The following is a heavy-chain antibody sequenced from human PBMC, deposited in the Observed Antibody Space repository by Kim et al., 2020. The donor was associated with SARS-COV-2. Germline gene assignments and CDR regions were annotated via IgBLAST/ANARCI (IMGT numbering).Heavy chain of an antibody. CDR1: GGSFSGYY. D-gene: IGHD2-2*01. CDR3: AREGGFYHLLYYYYYGMD. Sequence: SETLSLTCAVYGGSFSGYYWSWIRQPPGKGLEWIGEINHSGSTNYNPSLKSRVTISVDTSKNQFSLKLSSVTAADTAVYYCAREGGFYHLLYYYYYGMD. CDR2: INHSGST. V-gene: IGHV4-34*01. J-gene: IGHJ6*01.